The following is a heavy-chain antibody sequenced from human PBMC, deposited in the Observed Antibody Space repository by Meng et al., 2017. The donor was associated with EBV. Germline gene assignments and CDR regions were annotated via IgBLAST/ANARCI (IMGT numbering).Heavy chain of an antibody. J-gene: IGHJ4*02. CDR3: AGSYGGVLNY. V-gene: IGHV4-34*01. CDR2: INHSGST. D-gene: IGHD4-23*01. CDR1: GGSFSGYY. Sequence: HVRLHQWCAGLLKPSQPLSLPFAVYGGSFSGYYWTWIRQPPGKGLEWIGEINHSGSTNYNPSLKSRVTISVDTSKNQFSLKLSSVTAADTAVYYCAGSYGGVLNYWGQGTLVTVSS.